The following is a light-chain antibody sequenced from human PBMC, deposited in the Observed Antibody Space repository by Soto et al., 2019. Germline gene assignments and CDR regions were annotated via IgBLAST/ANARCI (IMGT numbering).Light chain of an antibody. V-gene: IGKV4-1*01. CDR2: WAS. Sequence: DIVMTQSPDSLAVSLGERATINCKSSQTVLYNSNNKNYLAWYQQKLGQPPKLLIYWASTRESGVPDRFSGSGSGTDFTLTISSLQAEDVAVYYCQQYFATPWTFGQGTKVEIK. CDR1: QTVLYNSNNKNY. CDR3: QQYFATPWT. J-gene: IGKJ1*01.